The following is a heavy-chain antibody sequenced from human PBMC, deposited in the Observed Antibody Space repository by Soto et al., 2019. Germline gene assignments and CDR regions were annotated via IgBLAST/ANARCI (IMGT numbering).Heavy chain of an antibody. D-gene: IGHD2-15*01. V-gene: IGHV3-23*01. CDR1: GFTFSSYA. J-gene: IGHJ6*02. CDR3: AKDSYCSGGSCYSLVSLYYYYGMDV. CDR2: ISGSGGST. Sequence: EVQLLESGGGLVQPGGSLRLSCAASGFTFSSYAMSWVLQAPGKGLEWVSAISGSGGSTYYADSVKGRFTISRDNSKNTLYLQMNSLRAEDTAVYYCAKDSYCSGGSCYSLVSLYYYYGMDVWGQGTTVTVSS.